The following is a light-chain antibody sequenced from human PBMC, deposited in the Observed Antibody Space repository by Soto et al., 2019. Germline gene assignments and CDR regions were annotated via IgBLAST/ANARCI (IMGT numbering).Light chain of an antibody. CDR2: KVS. J-gene: IGLJ3*02. CDR1: ISDVGDGDF. V-gene: IGLV2-14*01. Sequence: QSALTQPASVSGSPRQSITISCTGTISDVGDGDFVSWYQQRPGNAPKLMIYKVSNRPSGVSNRFSGSKSGNTASLTISGLQAEDEADYYCCSYTRSYTWVFGGGTKLTVL. CDR3: CSYTRSYTWV.